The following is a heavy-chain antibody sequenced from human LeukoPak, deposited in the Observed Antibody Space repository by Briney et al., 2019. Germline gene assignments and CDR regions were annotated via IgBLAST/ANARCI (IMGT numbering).Heavy chain of an antibody. D-gene: IGHD3-16*01. V-gene: IGHV4-59*08. Sequence: SETLSLTCTVSGGSISGYYWSWIRQPPGKGLEWIGYIYYSGSTNYNSSLKSRVTISVDTSKNQISLKLRSVTAADTAVYYCARKGVSDLYYFDSWGQGTLVTVSS. CDR2: IYYSGST. CDR3: ARKGVSDLYYFDS. CDR1: GGSISGYY. J-gene: IGHJ4*02.